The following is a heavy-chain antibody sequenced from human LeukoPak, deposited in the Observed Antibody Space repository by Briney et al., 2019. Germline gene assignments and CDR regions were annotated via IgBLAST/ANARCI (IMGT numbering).Heavy chain of an antibody. CDR1: GGSFSGYY. Sequence: PSETLSLTCAVYGGSFSGYYWSWIRQPPGKGLEWIGEINHSGSTNYNPSLKSRVTISVDTSKNQFSLKLSSVTAADTAVYYCARLPYVVVPAASYYYYYYMDVWGKGTTVTVSS. J-gene: IGHJ6*03. V-gene: IGHV4-34*01. CDR3: ARLPYVVVPAASYYYYYYMDV. CDR2: INHSGST. D-gene: IGHD2-2*01.